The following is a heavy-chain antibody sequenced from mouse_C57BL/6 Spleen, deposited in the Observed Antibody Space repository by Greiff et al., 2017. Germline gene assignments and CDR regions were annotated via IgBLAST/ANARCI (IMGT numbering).Heavy chain of an antibody. V-gene: IGHV2-2*01. CDR1: GFSLTSYG. CDR2: IWSGGST. CDR3: ARKGGYYGGDYYAMDY. D-gene: IGHD1-1*01. Sequence: VQLQESGPGLVQPSQSLSITCTVSGFSLTSYGVHWVRQSPGKGLEWLGVIWSGGSTDYNAAFISRLSISKDNSKSQVFFKMNSLQADDTAIYYCARKGGYYGGDYYAMDYWGQGTSVTVSS. J-gene: IGHJ4*01.